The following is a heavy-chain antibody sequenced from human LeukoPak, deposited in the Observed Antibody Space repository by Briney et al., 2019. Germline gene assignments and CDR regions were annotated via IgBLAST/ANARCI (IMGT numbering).Heavy chain of an antibody. V-gene: IGHV3-21*01. CDR2: ISSSSSYI. D-gene: IGHD2-2*01. J-gene: IGHJ6*02. Sequence: GGSLRLSCAASGFTFSSYSMNWVRQASGKGLEWVSSISSSSSYIYYADSVKGRFTISRDNAKNSLYLQMNSLRAEDTAVYYCARESCSSTSCYYYYGMDVWGQGTTVTVSS. CDR3: ARESCSSTSCYYYYGMDV. CDR1: GFTFSSYS.